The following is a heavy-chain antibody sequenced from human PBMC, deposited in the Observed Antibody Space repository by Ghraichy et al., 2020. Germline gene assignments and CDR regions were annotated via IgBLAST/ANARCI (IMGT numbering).Heavy chain of an antibody. V-gene: IGHV4-59*08. D-gene: IGHD6-19*01. CDR1: GGSISSYY. Sequence: SETLSLNCTVSGGSISSYYWSWIRQPPGKGLEWIGYIYYSGSTNYNPSLKSRVTISVDTSKNQFSLKLSSVTAADTAVYYCARREGSSGWYRYWGQGTLVTVSS. CDR3: ARREGSSGWYRY. CDR2: IYYSGST. J-gene: IGHJ4*02.